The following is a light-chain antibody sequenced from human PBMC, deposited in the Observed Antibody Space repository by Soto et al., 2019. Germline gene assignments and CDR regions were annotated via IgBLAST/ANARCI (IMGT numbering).Light chain of an antibody. Sequence: QSALTQPASVSGSPGQSITISCTGTSSDVGGYNYVSWYQQHPGKAPQLMIYEVSNRPSGVSNHFSGSKSGNTASLTISGLQAEDEADYYCSSYTISSTWVFGGGTQLTVL. CDR2: EVS. V-gene: IGLV2-14*01. CDR1: SSDVGGYNY. J-gene: IGLJ3*02. CDR3: SSYTISSTWV.